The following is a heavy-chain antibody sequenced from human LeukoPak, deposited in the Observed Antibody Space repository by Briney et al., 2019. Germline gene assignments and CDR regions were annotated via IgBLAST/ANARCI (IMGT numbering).Heavy chain of an antibody. D-gene: IGHD3-10*01. CDR3: ARFITMVRGVIGRWFDP. CDR2: IYYSGST. J-gene: IGHJ5*02. Sequence: SETLSLTCTVSGGSISSYYWSWLRQPPGKGLEWIGYIYYSGSTNYNPSLKSRVTISVDTSKNQFSLKLSSVTAADTAVYYCARFITMVRGVIGRWFDPWGQGTLVTVSS. CDR1: GGSISSYY. V-gene: IGHV4-59*01.